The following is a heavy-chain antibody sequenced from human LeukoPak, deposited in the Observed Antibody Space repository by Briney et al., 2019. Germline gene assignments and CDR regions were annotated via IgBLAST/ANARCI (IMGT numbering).Heavy chain of an antibody. V-gene: IGHV3-74*01. CDR3: ARDGGSSEFYFDY. D-gene: IGHD1-26*01. CDR2: INSDGSST. Sequence: KPGGSLRLSCAASGFTFSSYWMHWVRQAPGKGLVWVSRINSDGSSTSYADSVKGRFTVSRDNAKNTLYLQMNSLRAEDTAVYYCARDGGSSEFYFDYWGQGTLVTVSS. J-gene: IGHJ4*02. CDR1: GFTFSSYW.